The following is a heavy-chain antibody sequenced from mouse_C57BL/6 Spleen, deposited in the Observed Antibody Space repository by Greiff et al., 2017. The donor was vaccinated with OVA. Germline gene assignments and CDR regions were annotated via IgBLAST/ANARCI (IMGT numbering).Heavy chain of an antibody. D-gene: IGHD1-1*01. V-gene: IGHV1-55*01. CDR1: GYTFTSYW. Sequence: VQLQQPGAELVKPGASVKMSCKASGYTFTSYWITWVKQRPGQGLEWIGDIYPGSGSTNYNEKFKSKATLTVDTSSSTAYMQLSSLTSEDSAVYYCARCYYYGSSLYWYFDVWGTGTTVTVSS. CDR3: ARCYYYGSSLYWYFDV. J-gene: IGHJ1*03. CDR2: IYPGSGST.